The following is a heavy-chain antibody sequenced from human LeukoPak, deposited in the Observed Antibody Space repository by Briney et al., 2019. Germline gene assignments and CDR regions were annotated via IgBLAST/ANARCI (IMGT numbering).Heavy chain of an antibody. J-gene: IGHJ4*02. D-gene: IGHD5-18*01. CDR2: IYSGGIT. V-gene: IGHV3-66*01. CDR1: GFTVSGNY. CDR3: ERGGYSYGLFDY. Sequence: GGSLRLSCAASGFTVSGNYMSWVRQAPGKGLEWVSVIYSGGITYYADSVKGRFTISRDNSKNTVYLQMNNLRAEDTAVYYCERGGYSYGLFDYWGQGTLVTVSS.